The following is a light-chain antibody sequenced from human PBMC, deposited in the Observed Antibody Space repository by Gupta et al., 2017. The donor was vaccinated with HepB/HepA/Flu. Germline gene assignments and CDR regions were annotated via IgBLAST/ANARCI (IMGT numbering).Light chain of an antibody. CDR3: QQYNNWPPT. J-gene: IGKJ1*01. CDR2: GAS. CDR1: QSVSSN. V-gene: IGKV3-15*01. Sequence: EIVMTQSPATLSVSPGDRATLSCRASQSVSSNLAWYQQKPGQAPRLLMYGASTRATGIPDRFSGSGSGTEFTLTISSLQSEDFAVYYWQQYNNWPPTFGQGTKVEIK.